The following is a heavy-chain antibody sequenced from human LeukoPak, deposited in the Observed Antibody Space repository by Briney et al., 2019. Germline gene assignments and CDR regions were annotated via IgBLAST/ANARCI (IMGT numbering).Heavy chain of an antibody. D-gene: IGHD3-22*01. CDR1: GFTFDDYG. J-gene: IGHJ4*02. Sequence: PGGSLRLSCAASGFTFDDYGMSWVRQAPGKGLEWVSGINWNGGSTGYADSVKGRFTISRDNAKNSLYLQMNSLRAEDTALYYCARASGGRYYYDSSGLVDWGQGTLVTVSS. V-gene: IGHV3-20*04. CDR2: INWNGGST. CDR3: ARASGGRYYYDSSGLVD.